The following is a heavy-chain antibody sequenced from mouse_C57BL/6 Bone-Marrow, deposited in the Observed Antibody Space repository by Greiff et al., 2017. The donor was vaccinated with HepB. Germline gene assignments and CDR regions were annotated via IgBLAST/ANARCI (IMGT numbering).Heavy chain of an antibody. Sequence: VQLQQPGAELVRPGTSVKLSCKASGYTFTSYWMHWVKQRPGQGLEWIGVIDPSDSYTNYNQKFKGKATLTVDTSSSTAYMQLSSLTSEDSAVYYCARYQGWYFDVWGTGTTVTVSS. CDR1: GYTFTSYW. CDR3: ARYQGWYFDV. V-gene: IGHV1-59*01. J-gene: IGHJ1*03. CDR2: IDPSDSYT.